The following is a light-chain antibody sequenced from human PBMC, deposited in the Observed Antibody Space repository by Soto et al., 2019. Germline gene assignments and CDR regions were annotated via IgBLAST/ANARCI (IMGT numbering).Light chain of an antibody. V-gene: IGLV2-14*01. J-gene: IGLJ2*01. Sequence: QSALTQPASVSGSPGQSITISCTGTTTDVGGYNSVSWYQQHPGKAPKLIIYDVSYRPSGVSNRFSGSKSGNTASQTISGLQSEDEADYYCGSYTRTSTLGLFGGGTKVTVL. CDR1: TTDVGGYNS. CDR2: DVS. CDR3: GSYTRTSTLGL.